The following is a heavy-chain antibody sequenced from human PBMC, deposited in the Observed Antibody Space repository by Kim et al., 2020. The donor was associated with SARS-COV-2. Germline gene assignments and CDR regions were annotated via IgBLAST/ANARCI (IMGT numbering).Heavy chain of an antibody. Sequence: GGSLRLSCTASGFIFSAYAMSWVRQAPGKGLEWVASLSDSGDETYYGDSGKGRFTIFRDNSDNTLYLQMNSLRAEDTAVYYCTKRAAGWGPFEYWGQGTLVTVSS. V-gene: IGHV3-23*01. CDR2: LSDSGDET. J-gene: IGHJ4*02. CDR1: GFIFSAYA. D-gene: IGHD3-16*01. CDR3: TKRAAGWGPFEY.